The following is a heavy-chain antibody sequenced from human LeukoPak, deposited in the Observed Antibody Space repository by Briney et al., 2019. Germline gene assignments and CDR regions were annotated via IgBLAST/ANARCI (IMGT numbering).Heavy chain of an antibody. CDR2: SIPILGIA. D-gene: IGHD1-7*01. Sequence: SVKVSCKASGYTFTSYYMHWVRQAPGQGLEWMGRSIPILGIANYAQKFQGRVTITADKSTSTAYMELSSLRSEDTAVYYCARGTTGTTAFFYFDYWGQGTLVTVSS. V-gene: IGHV1-69*04. CDR3: ARGTTGTTAFFYFDY. J-gene: IGHJ4*02. CDR1: GYTFTSYY.